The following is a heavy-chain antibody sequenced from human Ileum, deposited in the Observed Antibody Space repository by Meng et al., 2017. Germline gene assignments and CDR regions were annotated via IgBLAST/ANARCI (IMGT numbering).Heavy chain of an antibody. CDR1: GFTFSNYW. Sequence: GESLKISCATSGFTFSNYWMHWVRQAPGKGLEWVSRIKTDGSSTNYADSVKGRFTISRDNAKNTLYLQMNSLTADDTAVYYCAKDFIGAGNWFDPWGQGTLVTVSS. CDR2: IKTDGSST. CDR3: AKDFIGAGNWFDP. D-gene: IGHD5-12*01. V-gene: IGHV3-74*01. J-gene: IGHJ5*02.